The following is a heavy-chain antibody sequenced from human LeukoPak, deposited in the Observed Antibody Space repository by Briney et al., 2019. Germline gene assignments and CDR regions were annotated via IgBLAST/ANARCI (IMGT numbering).Heavy chain of an antibody. Sequence: GASVNVSCKVSGYTLTELSMHWVRQAPGKGLEWMGGFDPEDGETIYAQKFQGRVTMTEDTSTDTAYMELSSLRSEDTAVYYCATATGELRFLEWYPIWGQGTMVTVSS. V-gene: IGHV1-24*01. D-gene: IGHD3-3*01. CDR2: FDPEDGET. J-gene: IGHJ3*02. CDR1: GYTLTELS. CDR3: ATATGELRFLEWYPI.